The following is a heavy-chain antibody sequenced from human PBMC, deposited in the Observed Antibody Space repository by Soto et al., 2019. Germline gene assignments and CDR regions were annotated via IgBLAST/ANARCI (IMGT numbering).Heavy chain of an antibody. CDR1: GFTFSDYT. V-gene: IGHV3-30-3*01. CDR3: TRDRGRGCTSTSCLDYYYYYYGLDV. D-gene: IGHD2-2*01. CDR2: ISYDGSNK. Sequence: GGSLRLCCSASGFTFSDYTMHWVRQAPGKGLEWVAVISYDGSNKYYADSVKGRFTISRDNSKNTLYLQMDSLRPEDTAVYYCTRDRGRGCTSTSCLDYYYYYYGLDVWGQGTTVTVSS. J-gene: IGHJ6*02.